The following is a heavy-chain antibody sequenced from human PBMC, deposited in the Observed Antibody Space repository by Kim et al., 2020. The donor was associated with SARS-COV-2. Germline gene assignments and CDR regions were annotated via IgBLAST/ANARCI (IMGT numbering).Heavy chain of an antibody. D-gene: IGHD3-10*01. J-gene: IGHJ4*01. CDR3: ARDLNYYGSGSYYNVPQTFDY. CDR1: GFTFSSYS. Sequence: GGSLRLSCAASGFTFSSYSMNWVRQAPGKGLEWVSYISSSSSTIYYADSVKGRFTISRDNAKNSLYLQMNSLRDEDTAVYYCARDLNYYGSGSYYNVPQTFDYWGHGTLVTVSS. V-gene: IGHV3-48*02. CDR2: ISSSSSTI.